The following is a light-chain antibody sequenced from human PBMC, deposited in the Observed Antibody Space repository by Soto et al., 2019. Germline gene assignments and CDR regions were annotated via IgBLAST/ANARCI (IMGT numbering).Light chain of an antibody. J-gene: IGKJ1*01. CDR2: KAS. CDR1: KSISSW. Sequence: DIQMTQSPSTRSASVGDRVTITCRASKSISSWLAWYQQKPGKAPKLLIYKASSLESGVPSRFSGSGSGTQFTLTISSLQPDDFATYYCQQYNSYSTFGQGTKVEIK. CDR3: QQYNSYST. V-gene: IGKV1-5*03.